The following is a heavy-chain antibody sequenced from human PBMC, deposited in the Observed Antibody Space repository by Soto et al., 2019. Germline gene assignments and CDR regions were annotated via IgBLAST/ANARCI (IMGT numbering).Heavy chain of an antibody. CDR1: GFALRDYW. Sequence: LRLSCAASGFALRDYWMHWVRQAPGKGLVWVSRINSDGSSTTYADSVKGRFIISRDSAKNTLYLQMNSLRAEDTALYYCARDPAPSGWYDYWGQGTQVTVSS. CDR2: INSDGSST. D-gene: IGHD6-19*01. CDR3: ARDPAPSGWYDY. V-gene: IGHV3-74*01. J-gene: IGHJ4*02.